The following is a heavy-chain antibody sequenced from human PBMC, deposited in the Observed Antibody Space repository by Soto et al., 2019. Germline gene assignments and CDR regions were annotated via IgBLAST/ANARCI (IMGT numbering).Heavy chain of an antibody. J-gene: IGHJ6*02. CDR3: ARQTMDNNYYGMDV. D-gene: IGHD2-2*03. CDR2: IDPSDSYT. Sequence: GESLKISCNGSGYSFTSYWISWVRQMPGKGLEWMGRIDPSDSYTNYSPSFQGHVTISADKSISTAYLQWSSLKASDTAMYYCARQTMDNNYYGMDVWGQGTTVTVSS. V-gene: IGHV5-10-1*01. CDR1: GYSFTSYW.